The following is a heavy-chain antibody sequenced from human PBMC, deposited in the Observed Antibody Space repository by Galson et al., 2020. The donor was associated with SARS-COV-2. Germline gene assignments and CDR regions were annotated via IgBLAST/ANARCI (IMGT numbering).Heavy chain of an antibody. Sequence: GGSMRLSCAASGFTFSSYGMHWVRQAPGKGLEWVAVIWYDGSNKYYADSVKGRFTISRDNSKNTLYLQMNSLRAEDTAVYYCAKDRGVVVPARYMDVWGKGTTVTVSS. CDR3: AKDRGVVVPARYMDV. J-gene: IGHJ6*03. CDR2: IWYDGSNK. D-gene: IGHD2-2*01. CDR1: GFTFSSYG. V-gene: IGHV3-33*06.